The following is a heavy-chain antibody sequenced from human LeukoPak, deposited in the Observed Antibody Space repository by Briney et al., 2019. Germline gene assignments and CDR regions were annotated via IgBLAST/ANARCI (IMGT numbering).Heavy chain of an antibody. J-gene: IGHJ3*02. CDR2: SYPGDSDT. D-gene: IGHD6-13*01. CDR1: GYSFTSYW. Sequence: SGESLKISCKGSGYSFTSYWIAWVRQMPGKGLEWMGISYPGDSDTRYSPSFQGQGNNYVDKSISTAFLQCSSLKASDTAMYYCARPIYTSRWRKDAFDIWGQGTMVTVSS. V-gene: IGHV5-51*01. CDR3: ARPIYTSRWRKDAFDI.